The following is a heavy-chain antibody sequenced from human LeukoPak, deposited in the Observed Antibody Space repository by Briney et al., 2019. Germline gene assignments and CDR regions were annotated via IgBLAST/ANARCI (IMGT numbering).Heavy chain of an antibody. J-gene: IGHJ4*02. CDR3: AREIGRDGYNRSFDY. CDR1: GGSIISYY. CDR2: IYTSGSA. V-gene: IGHV4-4*07. Sequence: SETLSLTCTVSGGSIISYYWSWIRQPAGKGLEWIGRIYTSGSANFSPSLKGRVTMSVDASKNQFSLNLSSVTAADTAVYYCAREIGRDGYNRSFDYWGQGTLVTVSS. D-gene: IGHD5-24*01.